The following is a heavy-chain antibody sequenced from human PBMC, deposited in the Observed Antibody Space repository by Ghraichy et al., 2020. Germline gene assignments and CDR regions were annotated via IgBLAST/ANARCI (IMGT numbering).Heavy chain of an antibody. J-gene: IGHJ5*02. V-gene: IGHV4-39*01. CDR3: AAALGSWFDP. CDR2: IYYSGTT. D-gene: IGHD2-15*01. CDR1: GGSISSSSYY. Sequence: GSLRLSCTVSGGSISSSSYYWGWIRQPPGKVLEWIGSIYYSGTTYYNASLKSRVTISVDTSKNQFSLKVKSVTAADTAFYFCAAALGSWFDPWGQGTLVTVSS.